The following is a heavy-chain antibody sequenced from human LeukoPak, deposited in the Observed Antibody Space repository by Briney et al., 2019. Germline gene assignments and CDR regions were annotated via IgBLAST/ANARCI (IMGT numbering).Heavy chain of an antibody. Sequence: SQTLSLTCTVSGGSISSGSYYWSWIRQPAGKGLEWIGRIYTSGSTNYNPSLKSRVTISVDTSKNQFSLKLSSVTAADTAVYYCARVKGSYSFDYGGQGTLVTVSS. CDR1: GGSISSGSYY. D-gene: IGHD2-15*01. J-gene: IGHJ4*02. CDR3: ARVKGSYSFDY. CDR2: IYTSGST. V-gene: IGHV4-61*02.